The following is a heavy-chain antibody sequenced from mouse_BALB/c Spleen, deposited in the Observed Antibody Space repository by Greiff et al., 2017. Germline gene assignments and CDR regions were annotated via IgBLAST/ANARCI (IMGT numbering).Heavy chain of an antibody. D-gene: IGHD4-1*02. V-gene: IGHV14-3*02. CDR1: GFNIKDTY. Sequence: EVQLQQSGAELVKPGASVKLSCTASGFNIKDTYMHWVKQRPEQGLEWIGRIDPANGNTKYDPKFQGKATITADTSSNTAYLQLSSLTSEDTAVYYCARSFQLGRDYYAMDYWGQGTSVTVSS. CDR2: IDPANGNT. CDR3: ARSFQLGRDYYAMDY. J-gene: IGHJ4*01.